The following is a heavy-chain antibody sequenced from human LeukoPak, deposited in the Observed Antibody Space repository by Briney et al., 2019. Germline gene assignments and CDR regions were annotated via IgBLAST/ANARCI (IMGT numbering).Heavy chain of an antibody. Sequence: SETLSLTCTVSGDSISSSSFFWGWIRQPPGTGLEWIGAVYSENTYYNPSLKSRVSISVDTSKNQFSLTMSSVTAADTAVYYCARVSESIAAKFDYWGQGTLVTVSS. CDR2: VYSENT. CDR3: ARVSESIAAKFDY. CDR1: GDSISSSSFF. J-gene: IGHJ4*02. V-gene: IGHV4-39*07. D-gene: IGHD6-25*01.